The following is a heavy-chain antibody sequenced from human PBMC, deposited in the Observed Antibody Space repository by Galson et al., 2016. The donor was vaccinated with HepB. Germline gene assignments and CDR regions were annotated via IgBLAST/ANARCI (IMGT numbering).Heavy chain of an antibody. CDR3: VKGAGTIDY. J-gene: IGHJ4*02. V-gene: IGHV3-48*02. Sequence: SLRLSCAASGFIFNSYSMNWVRQAPGKGLEWISYISSSSNSMYYADSVKGRFTISRDKAKNSLYLQMNSLRDEDTAVYYCVKGAGTIDYWGQGTLVTVSS. CDR1: GFIFNSYS. D-gene: IGHD6-19*01. CDR2: ISSSSNSM.